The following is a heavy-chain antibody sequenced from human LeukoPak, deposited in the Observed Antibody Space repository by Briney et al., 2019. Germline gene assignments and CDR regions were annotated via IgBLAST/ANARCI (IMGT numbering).Heavy chain of an antibody. D-gene: IGHD2-2*01. CDR3: AKAAAKIVVVPAANDY. CDR2: ISGSGGST. J-gene: IGHJ4*02. CDR1: GFTFSSYA. V-gene: IGHV3-23*01. Sequence: GGSLRLSCAASGFTFSSYAMSWVRQAPGKGLEWVSAISGSGGSTYYADSMKGRFTISRDNSKNTLYLQMNSLRAEDTAVYYCAKAAAKIVVVPAANDYWGQGTLVTVSS.